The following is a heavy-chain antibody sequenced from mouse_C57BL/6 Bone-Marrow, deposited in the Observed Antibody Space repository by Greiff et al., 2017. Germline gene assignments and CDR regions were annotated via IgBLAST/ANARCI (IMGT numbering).Heavy chain of an antibody. CDR3: ARDRRAYYSNWNYFDY. CDR2: ISDGGSYT. J-gene: IGHJ2*01. Sequence: DVMLVESGGGLVKPGGSLKLSCAASGFTFSSYAMSWVRQTPEKRLEWVATISDGGSYTSYPDNVKGRFTISRDNAKNNLYLQMSHLKSEDTAMYYCARDRRAYYSNWNYFDYWGQGTTLTVSS. D-gene: IGHD2-5*01. V-gene: IGHV5-4*01. CDR1: GFTFSSYA.